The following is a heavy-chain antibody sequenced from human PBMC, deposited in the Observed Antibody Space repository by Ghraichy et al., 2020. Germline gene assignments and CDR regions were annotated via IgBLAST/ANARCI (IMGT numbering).Heavy chain of an antibody. CDR1: GGSISSGGYY. CDR3: ARVGRFGEWFGSYSPFDY. V-gene: IGHV4-31*03. D-gene: IGHD3-10*01. Sequence: SETLSLTCTVSGGSISSGGYYWSWIRQHPGKGLEWIGYIYYSGSTYYNPSLKSRVTISVDTSKNQFSLKLSSVTAADTAVYYCARVGRFGEWFGSYSPFDYWGQGTLVTVSS. CDR2: IYYSGST. J-gene: IGHJ4*02.